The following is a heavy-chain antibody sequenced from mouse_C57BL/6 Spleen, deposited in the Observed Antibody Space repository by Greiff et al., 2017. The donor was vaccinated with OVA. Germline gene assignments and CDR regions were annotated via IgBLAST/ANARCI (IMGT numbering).Heavy chain of an antibody. CDR2: IDPETGGT. CDR3: TRSEVYYYGSSYDAMDY. CDR1: GYTFTDYE. V-gene: IGHV1-15*01. D-gene: IGHD1-1*01. J-gene: IGHJ4*01. Sequence: QVQLQQSGAELVRPGASVTLSCKASGYTFTDYEMHWVKQTPVHGLEWIGAIDPETGGTAYNQKFKGKAILTADKSSSTAYMELRSLTSEDSAVYYCTRSEVYYYGSSYDAMDYWGQGTSVTVSS.